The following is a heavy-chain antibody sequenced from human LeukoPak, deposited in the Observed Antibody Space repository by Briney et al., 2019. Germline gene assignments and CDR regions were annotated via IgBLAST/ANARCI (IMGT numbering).Heavy chain of an antibody. V-gene: IGHV3-23*01. Sequence: GGSLRLSCAASGFTFSSCAMSWVRQAPGKGLEWVSAISGSDTRTYYADSLKGRFTISRDNSKNTLYLQMNSLTAEDTAIYYCAKEDSSGHWFGYRGQGTLVAVSS. D-gene: IGHD3-22*01. CDR1: GFTFSSCA. CDR2: ISGSDTRT. J-gene: IGHJ4*02. CDR3: AKEDSSGHWFGY.